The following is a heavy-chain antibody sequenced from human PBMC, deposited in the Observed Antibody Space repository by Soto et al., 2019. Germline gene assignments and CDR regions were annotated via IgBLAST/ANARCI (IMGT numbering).Heavy chain of an antibody. CDR3: ARDRDIVVVVAANNDAFDI. J-gene: IGHJ3*02. CDR1: GYTFTSYG. Sequence: QVQLVQSGAEVKKPGASVKVSCKASGYTFTSYGISWVRQAPGQGLEWMGWISAYNGNTNYAQKLHGRVTMTTDPSTSTAYMELRSLRADDTAVYYCARDRDIVVVVAANNDAFDIWGQGTMVTVSS. D-gene: IGHD2-15*01. V-gene: IGHV1-18*01. CDR2: ISAYNGNT.